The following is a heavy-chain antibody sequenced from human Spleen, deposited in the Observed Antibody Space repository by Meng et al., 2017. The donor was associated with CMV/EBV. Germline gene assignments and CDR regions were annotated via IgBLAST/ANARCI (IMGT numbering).Heavy chain of an antibody. J-gene: IGHJ3*02. CDR1: GFTFSTFG. CDR3: VRGGHCTTTTCYYLNAFDI. V-gene: IGHV3-23*01. CDR2: ISGRGTRT. Sequence: GGSLRLSCEASGFTFSTFGMHWVRQAPGKGLEWVSTISGRGTRTYYADSVKGRFTISRDNAKNTLYLQMNSLRGEDTAVYYCVRGGHCTTTTCYYLNAFDIWGQGTMVTVSS. D-gene: IGHD2-2*01.